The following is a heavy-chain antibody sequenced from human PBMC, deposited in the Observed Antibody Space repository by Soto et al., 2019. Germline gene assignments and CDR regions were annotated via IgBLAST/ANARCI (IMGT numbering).Heavy chain of an antibody. CDR1: GGSVSSASDC. V-gene: IGHV4-61*01. CDR2: IYNTGST. D-gene: IGHD3-22*01. J-gene: IGHJ5*01. Sequence: QVQLQESGPGLVKPSETLSLTCTVSGGSVSSASDCWNWIRHPPGKGLEWIGYIYNTGSTNYNPSLKSRVTISVDTSKNRFSLNLNSVTAADTAMYYCARAKKNYYDGGGCPVDSWGQGTLVTVSS. CDR3: ARAKKNYYDGGGCPVDS.